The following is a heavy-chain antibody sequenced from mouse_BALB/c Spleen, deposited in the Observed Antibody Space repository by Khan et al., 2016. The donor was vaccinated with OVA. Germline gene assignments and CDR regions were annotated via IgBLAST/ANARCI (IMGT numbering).Heavy chain of an antibody. CDR2: INTYYGDV. CDR3: TRGGGSRVAY. V-gene: IGHV1S137*01. D-gene: IGHD1-1*01. J-gene: IGHJ3*01. CDR1: GYTFTDFT. Sequence: IQLVQSGAELVRPGVSVKISCKGSGYTFTDFTMHWVKQSHAKSLEWIGVINTYYGDVTYNQKFKGKATMTVDKSSSTVYMELARLTSEDSAIYYCTRGGGSRVAYWGQGTLVTVSA.